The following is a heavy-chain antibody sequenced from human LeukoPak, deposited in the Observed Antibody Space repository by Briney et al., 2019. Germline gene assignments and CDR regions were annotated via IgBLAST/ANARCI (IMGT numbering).Heavy chain of an antibody. V-gene: IGHV3-48*01. CDR3: ESLKGYCSSTSCYTYNWFDP. J-gene: IGHJ5*02. CDR2: ISSSSSTI. CDR1: GFTFSSYS. Sequence: GGSLRLSCAASGFTFSSYSMNWVRQAPGKGLEWVSYISSSSSTIYYADSVKGRFTISRDNAKNSLYLQMNSLRAEDTAVYYCESLKGYCSSTSCYTYNWFDPWGQGTLVTVSS. D-gene: IGHD2-2*02.